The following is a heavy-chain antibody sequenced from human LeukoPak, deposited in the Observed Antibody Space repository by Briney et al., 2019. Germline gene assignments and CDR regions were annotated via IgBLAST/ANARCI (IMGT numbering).Heavy chain of an antibody. CDR3: ARDPRNIGLAP. Sequence: GGSLRLSCVASGFSLSGYWMYWVRQAPGKGLMYISRNNGDGSTTNYADLVKGRFTMSRDNVKNTLYLQMNSLRAEDTAVYYCARDPRNIGLAPWGQGTLVTVSS. J-gene: IGHJ5*02. D-gene: IGHD5-12*01. CDR1: GFSLSGYW. V-gene: IGHV3-74*01. CDR2: NNGDGSTT.